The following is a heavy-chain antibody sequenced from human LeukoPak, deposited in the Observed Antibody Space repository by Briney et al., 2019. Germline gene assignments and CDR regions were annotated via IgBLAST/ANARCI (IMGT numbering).Heavy chain of an antibody. V-gene: IGHV3-74*01. D-gene: IGHD6-13*01. J-gene: IGHJ6*03. CDR1: GFTFSDYW. CDR3: ARAPKGYSSPWAYYYYYMDV. Sequence: PGGSLRLSCAASGFTFSDYWMHWVRQAPGKGLVWVSRISSDGSRVTYADSVKGRFTISRDNAKNSLYLQMNSLRAEDTAVYYCARAPKGYSSPWAYYYYYMDVWGKGTTVTVSS. CDR2: ISSDGSRV.